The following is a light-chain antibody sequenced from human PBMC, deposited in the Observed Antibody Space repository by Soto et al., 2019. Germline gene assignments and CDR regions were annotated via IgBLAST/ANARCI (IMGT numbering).Light chain of an antibody. CDR1: SDDIGTYNY. J-gene: IGLJ2*01. CDR3: SSFVHRNNFI. CDR2: EVD. Sequence: QSVLTQPPSASGSPGQTVTISCTGTSDDIGTYNYVSWYQQHAGNAPKLIIYEVDKRPSGVPNRFSGSKSGNTASLTISGLQAEDEADYYCSSFVHRNNFIFGGGTKVTVL. V-gene: IGLV2-8*01.